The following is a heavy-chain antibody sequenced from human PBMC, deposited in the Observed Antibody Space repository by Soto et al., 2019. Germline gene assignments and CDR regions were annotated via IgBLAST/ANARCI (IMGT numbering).Heavy chain of an antibody. CDR3: ARVSAKWLLPKYFDY. J-gene: IGHJ4*02. D-gene: IGHD3-22*01. CDR2: IKQDGSEK. V-gene: IGHV3-7*03. Sequence: HPGGSLRLSCAASGFTFSSYWMSWVRQAPGKGLEWVANIKQDGSEKYYVDSVKGRFTISRDNAKNSLYLQMNSLRAEDTAVYYCARVSAKWLLPKYFDYWGQGTLVTVS. CDR1: GFTFSSYW.